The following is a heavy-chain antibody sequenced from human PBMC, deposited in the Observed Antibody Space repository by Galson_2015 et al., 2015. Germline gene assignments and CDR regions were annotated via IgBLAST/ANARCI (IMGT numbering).Heavy chain of an antibody. CDR3: ALGGRYCSGGSCYTNAFDI. J-gene: IGHJ3*02. CDR2: IYYSGST. V-gene: IGHV4-31*03. D-gene: IGHD2-15*01. CDR1: GGSISSGGYY. Sequence: TLSLTCTVSGGSISSGGYYWSWIRQHPGKGLEWIGYIYYSGSTYYNPSLKSRVTISVDTSKNQFSLKLSSVTAADTAVYYCALGGRYCSGGSCYTNAFDIWGQGTMVTVSS.